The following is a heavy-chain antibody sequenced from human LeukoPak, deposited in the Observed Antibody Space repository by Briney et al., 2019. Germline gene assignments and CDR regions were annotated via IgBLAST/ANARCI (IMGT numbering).Heavy chain of an antibody. J-gene: IGHJ4*02. Sequence: ASVTVSCTASGYTFTSYYMHWVRQAPGQGLEWMGIINPSGGSTNYAQKFQGRVTMTRDTSTSTVYMELSSLRSEDTAVYYCARDLEESSTSCYLDYWGQGTLVTVSS. CDR2: INPSGGST. CDR3: ARDLEESSTSCYLDY. D-gene: IGHD2-2*01. V-gene: IGHV1-46*01. CDR1: GYTFTSYY.